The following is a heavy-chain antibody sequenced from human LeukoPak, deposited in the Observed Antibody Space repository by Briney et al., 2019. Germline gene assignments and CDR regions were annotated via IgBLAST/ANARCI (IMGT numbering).Heavy chain of an antibody. CDR2: IYYSGST. V-gene: IGHV4-59*01. J-gene: IGHJ4*02. CDR1: GGSISSYY. Sequence: PSETLSLTCTVSGGSISSYYWSWIRQPPGKGLEWIGYIYYSGSTNYNPSLKSRVTISVDTSKNQFSLKLSSVTAADTAVYYRARVNYYGSGALDYWGQGTLVTVSS. D-gene: IGHD3-10*01. CDR3: ARVNYYGSGALDY.